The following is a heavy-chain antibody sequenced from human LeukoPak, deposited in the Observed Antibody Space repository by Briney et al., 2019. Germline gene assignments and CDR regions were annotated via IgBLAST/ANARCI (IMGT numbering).Heavy chain of an antibody. CDR3: AREHIAAAGLYYYYGMDV. Sequence: GASVKVSCKVSGHTLTELSMHWVRQAPGKGLEWMGGFDPEDGETIYAQKFQGRVTMTEDTSTDTAYMELSRLRSDDTAVYYCAREHIAAAGLYYYYGMDVWGQGTTVTVSS. CDR2: FDPEDGET. CDR1: GHTLTELS. V-gene: IGHV1-24*01. D-gene: IGHD6-13*01. J-gene: IGHJ6*02.